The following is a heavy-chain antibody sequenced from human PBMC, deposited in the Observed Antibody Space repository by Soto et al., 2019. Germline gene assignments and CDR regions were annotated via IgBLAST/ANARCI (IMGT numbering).Heavy chain of an antibody. Sequence: SVNVSCNASGGTFSSYAISWVRQAPGQGLWWMGVITRIFGTANYEQKFQGRVTITADESRSPAYMELSSLRSEDTAVYYCARAEYYYDSSGYHSNWFHXWGQVTLFTVSX. D-gene: IGHD3-22*01. CDR2: ITRIFGTA. J-gene: IGHJ5*02. CDR1: GGTFSSYA. V-gene: IGHV1-69*13. CDR3: ARAEYYYDSSGYHSNWFHX.